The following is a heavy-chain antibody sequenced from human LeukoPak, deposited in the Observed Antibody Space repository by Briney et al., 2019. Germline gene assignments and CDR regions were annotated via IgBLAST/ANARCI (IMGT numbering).Heavy chain of an antibody. CDR2: INPSGGST. Sequence: ASVKVSCKASGYTFTSYYMHWVRQAPGQGLEWMGIINPSGGSTSYAQKFQGRVTMTRDTSTSTVYMELSSLRSQDTAVYYCAMFGGLQFDYWGQGPLVTVSS. CDR3: AMFGGLQFDY. CDR1: GYTFTSYY. V-gene: IGHV1-46*01. D-gene: IGHD3-10*02. J-gene: IGHJ4*02.